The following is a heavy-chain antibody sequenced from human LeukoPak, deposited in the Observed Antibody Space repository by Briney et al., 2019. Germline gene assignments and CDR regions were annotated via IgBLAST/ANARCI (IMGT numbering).Heavy chain of an antibody. CDR2: IFSDGSNI. J-gene: IGHJ6*02. V-gene: IGHV3-74*03. D-gene: IGHD6-19*01. CDR1: GFTFSDYR. Sequence: PGGSLRLSCAASGFTFSDYRMHWVRQAPGKGLVWVSYIFSDGSNIKYADSVKGRFTISRDNAENTLYLQMNSLRVEDTGAYYCARRGAVAGTKYGLDVWGQGTTVTVSS. CDR3: ARRGAVAGTKYGLDV.